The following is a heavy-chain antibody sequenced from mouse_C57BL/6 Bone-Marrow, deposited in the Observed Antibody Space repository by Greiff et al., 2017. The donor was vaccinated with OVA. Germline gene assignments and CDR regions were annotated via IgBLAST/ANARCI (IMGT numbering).Heavy chain of an antibody. J-gene: IGHJ1*03. CDR2: INPNNGGT. CDR3: ARTLYDYDGDWYFDV. D-gene: IGHD2-4*01. Sequence: VQLQQSGPELVKPGASVKISCKASGYTFTDYYMNWVKQSHGKSLEWIGDINPNNGGTSYNQKFKGKATLTVDKSSSTAYMELRSLTSEDSAVYYCARTLYDYDGDWYFDVWGTGTTVTVSS. V-gene: IGHV1-26*01. CDR1: GYTFTDYY.